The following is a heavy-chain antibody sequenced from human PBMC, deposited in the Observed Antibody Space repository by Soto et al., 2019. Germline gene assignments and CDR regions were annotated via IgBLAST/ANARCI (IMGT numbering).Heavy chain of an antibody. CDR2: IKQDGTEK. J-gene: IGHJ3*02. CDR1: GFTFSRYW. Sequence: GGSLRLSCAASGFTFSRYWMNWVRQAPGKGLEWVANIKQDGTEKNYVDSVKGRFTISRDNARNSLYLQMDSLRAEDTAVYFCARGDTPMITGLDSFDIWGQGTMVSVS. V-gene: IGHV3-7*01. CDR3: ARGDTPMITGLDSFDI. D-gene: IGHD5-18*01.